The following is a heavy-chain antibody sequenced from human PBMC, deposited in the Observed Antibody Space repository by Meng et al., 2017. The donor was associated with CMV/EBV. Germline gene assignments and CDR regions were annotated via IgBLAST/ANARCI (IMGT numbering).Heavy chain of an antibody. CDR1: GDTFTDYY. CDR3: TRDAHLTTVTPNWFDP. D-gene: IGHD4-17*01. CDR2: INPNSGDT. J-gene: IGHJ5*02. V-gene: IGHV1-2*02. Sequence: QVLWVQSGAELRKPGALVKVSCKASGDTFTDYYMHWVRQAPGQGLEWMGCINPNSGDTNYAQKFQGRVTMTRDTSISTAYMELSRLRSDDTAVYYCTRDAHLTTVTPNWFDPWGQGTLVTVSS.